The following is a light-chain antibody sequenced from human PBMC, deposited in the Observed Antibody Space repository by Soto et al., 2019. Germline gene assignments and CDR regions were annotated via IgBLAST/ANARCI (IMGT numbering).Light chain of an antibody. CDR2: DDD. CDR1: SSNIGGNS. V-gene: IGLV1-51*01. J-gene: IGLJ1*01. CDR3: GSWDSSLSAYV. Sequence: QSVLTQPPSGSAAPGQRVIISCAGSSSNIGGNSVSWYQQLPGTAPKLLIYDDDKRPSGIPDRFSGSKSGTSATLGITGFQTGDEADYYCGSWDSSLSAYVFGTGTKV.